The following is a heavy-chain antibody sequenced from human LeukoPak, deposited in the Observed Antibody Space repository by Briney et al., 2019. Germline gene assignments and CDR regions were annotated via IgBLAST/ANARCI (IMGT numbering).Heavy chain of an antibody. V-gene: IGHV1-18*01. J-gene: IGHJ4*02. CDR2: ISAYNGNT. Sequence: ASVKASCKASGYTFTSYGISWVRQAPGQGLEWMGWISAYNGNTNYAQKLQGRVTMTTDTSTSTAYMELRSLRSDDTAVYYCARALYYYDSSGFRYWGQGTLVTVSS. CDR1: GYTFTSYG. CDR3: ARALYYYDSSGFRY. D-gene: IGHD3-22*01.